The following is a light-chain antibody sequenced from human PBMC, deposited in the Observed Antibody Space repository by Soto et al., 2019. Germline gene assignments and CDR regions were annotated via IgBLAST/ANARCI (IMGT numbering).Light chain of an antibody. CDR1: SSDVGSNNL. V-gene: IGLV2-23*01. CDR3: CAYAGSSTFVV. J-gene: IGLJ2*01. CDR2: GGS. Sequence: QSVLTQPASVSGSPGQSITISCTGTSSDVGSNNLVSWYQQHPGKAPKLMIYGGSKRPSGVSNRFSGSKSGNTASLTISGLQAEDEADYYCCAYAGSSTFVVFGGGTKVTVL.